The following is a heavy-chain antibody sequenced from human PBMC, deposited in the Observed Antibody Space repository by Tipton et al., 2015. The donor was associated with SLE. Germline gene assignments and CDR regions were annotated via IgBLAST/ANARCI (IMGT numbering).Heavy chain of an antibody. CDR1: GFTFSSYS. Sequence: SLRLSCAASGFTFSSYSMNWVRRAPGKGLEWVSSISSSSSYIYSADSVKGRFTISRDNAKNSLYLQMNSLRAEDTAVYFCARIEGSLKYYYYYYMDVWGKGTTVTVSS. D-gene: IGHD3-9*01. CDR3: ARIEGSLKYYYYYYMDV. J-gene: IGHJ6*03. V-gene: IGHV3-21*01. CDR2: ISSSSSYI.